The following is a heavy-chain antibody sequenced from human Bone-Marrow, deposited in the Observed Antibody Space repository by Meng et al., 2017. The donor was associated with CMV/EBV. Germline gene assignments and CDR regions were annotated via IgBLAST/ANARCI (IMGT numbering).Heavy chain of an antibody. V-gene: IGHV1-69*02. CDR3: ARGGYSSSWSSFGY. D-gene: IGHD6-13*01. CDR1: GGTFSSYT. J-gene: IGHJ4*02. CDR2: IIPILGIA. Sequence: SVKVSCKASGGTFSSYTISWVRQAPGQGLEWMGRIIPILGIANYAQKLQGRVTMTTDTSTSTAYMELRSLRSDDTAVYYCARGGYSSSWSSFGYWGQGTRVTGSS.